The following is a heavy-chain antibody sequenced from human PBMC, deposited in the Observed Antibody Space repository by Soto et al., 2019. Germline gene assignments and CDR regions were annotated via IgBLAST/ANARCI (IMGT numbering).Heavy chain of an antibody. V-gene: IGHV4-30-2*01. CDR3: AARYGITTSCYASN. CDR1: GGSISSGAYS. CDR2: IHHSGNT. J-gene: IGHJ4*02. Sequence: QLQLQESGSGLVKPSQTLSLTCAVSGGSISSGAYSWSWLRQAPGKRLEWFGYIHHSGNTYYNPSFKSRVITSVDRSKNQFSPKLSSVTAAYTALYYCAARYGITTSCYASNCGRGTLVTVSS. D-gene: IGHD2-2*01.